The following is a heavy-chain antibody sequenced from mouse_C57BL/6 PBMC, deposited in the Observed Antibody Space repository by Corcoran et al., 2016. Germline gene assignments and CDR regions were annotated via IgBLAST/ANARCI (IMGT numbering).Heavy chain of an antibody. CDR3: AREVVATGAMDY. V-gene: IGHV1-66*01. Sequence: QVQLQQSGPELVKPGASVKISCKASGYSFTSYYIHWVKQRPGQGLEWIGWISPGSGNTKYNEKFKGKATLTADTSSSTADMQLSSLTSEDSAVYYCAREVVATGAMDYWGQGTSVTVSS. CDR1: GYSFTSYY. CDR2: ISPGSGNT. D-gene: IGHD1-1*01. J-gene: IGHJ4*01.